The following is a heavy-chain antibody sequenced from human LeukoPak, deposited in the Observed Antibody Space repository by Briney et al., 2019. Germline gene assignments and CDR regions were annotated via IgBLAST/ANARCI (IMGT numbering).Heavy chain of an antibody. CDR1: GGSISSYY. Sequence: SETLSLTCTVSGGSISSYYRSWIRQPPGKGLEWIGYIYYSGSTNYNPSLKSRVTISVDTSKNQFSLKLSSVTAADTAVYYCARGGDAFDIWGQGTMVTVYS. CDR2: IYYSGST. J-gene: IGHJ3*02. CDR3: ARGGDAFDI. V-gene: IGHV4-59*01.